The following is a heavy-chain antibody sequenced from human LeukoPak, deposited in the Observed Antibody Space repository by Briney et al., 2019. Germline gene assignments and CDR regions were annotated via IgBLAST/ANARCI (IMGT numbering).Heavy chain of an antibody. J-gene: IGHJ6*03. Sequence: SETLSLTCTVSGGSISSYYWSWIRQPPGKGLEWIGYIYYSGSTSYNPSLKSRVTISVDTSKNQFSLKLSSVTAADTAVYYCARGGGLDYYYYYMDVWGKGTTVTISS. V-gene: IGHV4-59*01. CDR3: ARGGGLDYYYYYMDV. CDR2: IYYSGST. D-gene: IGHD6-6*01. CDR1: GGSISSYY.